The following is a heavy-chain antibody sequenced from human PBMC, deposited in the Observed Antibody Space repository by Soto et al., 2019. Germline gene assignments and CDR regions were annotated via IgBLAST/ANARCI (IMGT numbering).Heavy chain of an antibody. CDR2: IYYSGST. Sequence: QVQLQESGPGLVKPSETLSLTCTVSGGSIISYYWSWIRQPPGKGLEWIGYIYYSGSTNYNPSLKSRVTISVDTSKNQFSLKLSSVTAADTAVYYCARGRGGRFINQLLNAFDIWGQETMVTVSS. J-gene: IGHJ3*02. CDR3: ARGRGGRFINQLLNAFDI. D-gene: IGHD2-2*01. CDR1: GGSIISYY. V-gene: IGHV4-59*01.